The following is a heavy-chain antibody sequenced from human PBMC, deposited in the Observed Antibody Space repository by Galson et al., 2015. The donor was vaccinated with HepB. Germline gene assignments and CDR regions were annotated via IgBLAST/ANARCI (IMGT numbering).Heavy chain of an antibody. V-gene: IGHV3-73*01. CDR1: GYTFSGSA. D-gene: IGHD6-13*01. CDR2: LSIRSRHNST. CDR3: IRMGDFSGYSSR. Sequence: LIPSSAGSGYTFSGSALHGACRASCKGPEWNVRLSIRSRHNSTSHVPSLKGRSTISRDDSKNMAYLHMRSLETEDTAVYYCIRMGDFSGYSSRWGQGTLVTVSS. J-gene: IGHJ4*02.